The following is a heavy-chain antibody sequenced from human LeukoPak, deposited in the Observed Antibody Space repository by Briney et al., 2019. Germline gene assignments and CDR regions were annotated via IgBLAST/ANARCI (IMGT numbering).Heavy chain of an antibody. CDR2: IIPIFGTA. CDR3: ARDHYDFWSGYHPPSYYYYYGMDV. V-gene: IGHV1-69*13. J-gene: IGHJ6*02. CDR1: GGTFSSYA. Sequence: SVKVSCKASGGTFSSYAISWVRQAPGQGLGWMGGIIPIFGTANYAQKFQGRVTITADESTSTAYMELSSLRSEDTAVYYCARDHYDFWSGYHPPSYYYYYGMDVWGQGTTVTVSS. D-gene: IGHD3-3*01.